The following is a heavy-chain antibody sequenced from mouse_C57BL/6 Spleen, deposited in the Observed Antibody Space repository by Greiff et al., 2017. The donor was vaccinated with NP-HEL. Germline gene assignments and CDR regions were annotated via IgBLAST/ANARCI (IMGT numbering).Heavy chain of an antibody. V-gene: IGHV2-2*01. CDR3: ARNGDGFPVFDV. J-gene: IGHJ1*03. CDR1: GFSLTSYG. D-gene: IGHD2-3*01. Sequence: QVQLQQSGPGLVQPSQSLSITCTVSGFSLTSYGVHWVRQSPGKGLEWLGVIWSGGSTDYNAAFISRLSISKDNSKSQVFFKMNSLQADDTAIYYCARNGDGFPVFDVWGTGTTVTVSS. CDR2: IWSGGST.